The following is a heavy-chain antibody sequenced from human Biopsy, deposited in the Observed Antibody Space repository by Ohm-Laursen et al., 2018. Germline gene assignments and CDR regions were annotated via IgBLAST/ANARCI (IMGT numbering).Heavy chain of an antibody. CDR3: ARSYFWGSYRSPHFDS. CDR1: GFTFRTYE. J-gene: IGHJ4*02. V-gene: IGHV3-48*03. CDR2: IGSSGSTI. D-gene: IGHD3-16*02. Sequence: SLRLSCAASGFTFRTYEMNWVRQAPGKGLEWVSHIGSSGSTIYYADSVKGRFTISRDNAKNSLYLQMSSLRAEDTAVYYCARSYFWGSYRSPHFDSWGQGTLVAVSS.